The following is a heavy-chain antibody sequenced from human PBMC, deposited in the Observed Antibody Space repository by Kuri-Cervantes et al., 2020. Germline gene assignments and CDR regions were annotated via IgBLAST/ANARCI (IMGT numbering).Heavy chain of an antibody. CDR3: ARDGVVVISSSSYWYFDL. Sequence: ASVKVSCKASGYIFTSYYMHWVRQAPGQGLEWMGIINPSGGSTSYAQKFQGRVTMTRDTSTSTVYMELSSLRSEDTAVYYCARDGVVVISSSSYWYFDLWGRGTLVTVSS. CDR2: INPSGGST. V-gene: IGHV1-46*01. J-gene: IGHJ2*01. CDR1: GYIFTSYY. D-gene: IGHD3-22*01.